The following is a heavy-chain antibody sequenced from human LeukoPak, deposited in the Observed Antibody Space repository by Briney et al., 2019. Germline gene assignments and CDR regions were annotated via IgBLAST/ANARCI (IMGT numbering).Heavy chain of an antibody. D-gene: IGHD5-12*01. CDR1: GYTFTGYY. CDR3: ARDTDSGYDSGYDY. Sequence: GASVKVSCKASGYTFTGYYMHWVRQAPGQGLEWMGWINPNSGGTNYAQKFQGRVTMTRDTSISTAYMELSRLRSDDTAVYYCARDTDSGYDSGYDYWGQGTLVTVSS. CDR2: INPNSGGT. J-gene: IGHJ4*02. V-gene: IGHV1-2*02.